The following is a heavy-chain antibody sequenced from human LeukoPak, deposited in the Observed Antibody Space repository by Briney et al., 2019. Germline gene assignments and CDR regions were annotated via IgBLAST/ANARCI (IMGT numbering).Heavy chain of an antibody. J-gene: IGHJ3*02. V-gene: IGHV1-2*02. CDR2: INPNSGGT. D-gene: IGHD3-22*01. CDR3: ARSRDSRGYPDAFDI. Sequence: ASVEVSCKASGYTFTVYYLHWVRQAPGQGLEWMGWINPNSGGTHYARKFQGRVTMTRDTSISTAYMELSRLKSDDTAVYFCARSRDSRGYPDAFDIWGQGTMVTVSS. CDR1: GYTFTVYY.